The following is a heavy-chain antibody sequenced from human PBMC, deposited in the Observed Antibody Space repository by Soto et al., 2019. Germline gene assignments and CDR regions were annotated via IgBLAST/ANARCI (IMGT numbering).Heavy chain of an antibody. J-gene: IGHJ6*02. Sequence: QVQLVQSGAEVKKSGSSVKVSCKASGGTFSTYGIRWVRQAPGRGLECMGGIIPILGTANYAQKFQGRITITADERTSTAYMELSSLRSEDTAVYYCARDESNYPGRFGIDVWGQGSTVTVSS. CDR1: GGTFSTYG. CDR3: ARDESNYPGRFGIDV. D-gene: IGHD4-4*01. V-gene: IGHV1-69*01. CDR2: IIPILGTA.